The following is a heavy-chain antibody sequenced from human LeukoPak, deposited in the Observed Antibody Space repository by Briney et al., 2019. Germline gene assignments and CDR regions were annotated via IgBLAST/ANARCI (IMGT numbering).Heavy chain of an antibody. CDR2: INPNSGGI. V-gene: IGHV1-2*02. Sequence: ASVKVSCKASGYTFTGYYLHWVRQAPGQGLEWMGWINPNSGGINYAQKFQGRVTMTRDTSISTAYVELTRLRSDDTAVYYCARVSWGSYYYGMDVWGQGTTVTVSS. J-gene: IGHJ6*02. D-gene: IGHD3-16*01. CDR1: GYTFTGYY. CDR3: ARVSWGSYYYGMDV.